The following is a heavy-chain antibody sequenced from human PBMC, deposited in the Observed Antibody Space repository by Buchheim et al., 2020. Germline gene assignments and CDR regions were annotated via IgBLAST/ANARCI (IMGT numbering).Heavy chain of an antibody. D-gene: IGHD6-13*01. CDR1: DASITSGSYY. CDR3: ARDIGQQLIRN. Sequence: QVQLQESGPGLVKPSQTLSLTCTVSDASITSGSYYWSWIRQPAGKGLELIGRIYTSGSTSYNPSLKSRVTISLDTSKNQFSLKLSSVTAADTAVYYCARDIGQQLIRNWGQGTL. V-gene: IGHV4-61*02. J-gene: IGHJ4*02. CDR2: IYTSGST.